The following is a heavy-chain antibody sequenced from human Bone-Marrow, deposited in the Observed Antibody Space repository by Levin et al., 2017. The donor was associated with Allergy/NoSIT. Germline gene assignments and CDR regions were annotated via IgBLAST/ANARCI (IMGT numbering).Heavy chain of an antibody. V-gene: IGHV3-23*01. CDR2: ISKSGEST. CDR3: AKRHDAFDV. CDR1: GFTFSSYG. J-gene: IGHJ3*01. Sequence: GGSLRLSCVASGFTFSSYGMTWVRQAPGKGLEWVATISKSGESTDYADSVKGRFSISRDDSKHTLFLEMNSLRADDTAVYYCAKRHDAFDVWGLGTMVTVSS.